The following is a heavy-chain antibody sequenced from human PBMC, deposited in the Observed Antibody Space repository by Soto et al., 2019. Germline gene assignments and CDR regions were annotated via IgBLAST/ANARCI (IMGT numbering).Heavy chain of an antibody. J-gene: IGHJ4*02. V-gene: IGHV1-24*01. D-gene: IGHD6-13*01. Sequence: ASVKVSCKVSGYTLTELSMHWVRQAPGKGLEWMGGFDPEDGETIYAQKFQGRVTMTEDTSTDTAYMELSSLRSEDTAVYYCATLGGVGQVVKSSSWYGYFDYWGQGTLVTVSS. CDR3: ATLGGVGQVVKSSSWYGYFDY. CDR2: FDPEDGET. CDR1: GYTLTELS.